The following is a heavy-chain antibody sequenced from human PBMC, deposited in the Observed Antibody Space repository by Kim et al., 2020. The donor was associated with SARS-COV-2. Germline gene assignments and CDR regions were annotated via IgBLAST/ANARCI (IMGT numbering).Heavy chain of an antibody. J-gene: IGHJ3*02. CDR1: GFTFSSYA. D-gene: IGHD3-10*01. CDR2: ISYDGSNK. V-gene: IGHV3-30-3*01. Sequence: GGSLRLSCAASGFTFSSYAMHWVRQAPGKGLEWVAVISYDGSNKYYADSVKGRFTISRDNSKNTLYLQMNSLRAEDTAVYYCARGRDMVRGVYDAFDIWG. CDR3: ARGRDMVRGVYDAFDI.